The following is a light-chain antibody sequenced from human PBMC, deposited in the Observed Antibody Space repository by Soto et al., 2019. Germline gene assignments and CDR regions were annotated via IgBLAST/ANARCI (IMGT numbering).Light chain of an antibody. CDR1: QSVSSSY. Sequence: EIVLTQSPGTLSLSPGERATLSCRASQSVSSSYLAWYQQKPGRAPRLLIYGASGRATGSPDRFSGSGSGTDFTLTISRLEPEDFAVYYCQQCGSSPPVTFGQGTRLEIK. V-gene: IGKV3-20*01. CDR3: QQCGSSPPVT. J-gene: IGKJ5*01. CDR2: GAS.